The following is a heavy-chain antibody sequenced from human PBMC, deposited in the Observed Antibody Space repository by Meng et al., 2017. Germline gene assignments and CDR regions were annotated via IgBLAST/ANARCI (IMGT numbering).Heavy chain of an antibody. V-gene: IGHV3-23*01. J-gene: IGHJ6*02. Sequence: LSLTCAASGFTFSSYAMHWVRQAPGKGLEYVSAISDSGGSTYYADSVKGRFTISRDNSKNTLYLQMNSLRAEDTAVYYCAKRSITGTTPNYYYGMDVWGQGTTVTVSS. CDR1: GFTFSSYA. CDR3: AKRSITGTTPNYYYGMDV. D-gene: IGHD1-20*01. CDR2: ISDSGGST.